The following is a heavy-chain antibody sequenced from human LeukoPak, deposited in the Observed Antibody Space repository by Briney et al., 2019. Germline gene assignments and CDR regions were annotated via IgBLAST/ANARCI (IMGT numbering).Heavy chain of an antibody. J-gene: IGHJ4*02. CDR3: ARAPYSSSSVDY. Sequence: SETLSLTCTVSGGSICSGGYFWTWIRQQPGKGLEWIGYIYYSGSTYYNPSLKSRVTISVDMSKNQFSLKLSSVTAADTAVYYCARAPYSSSSVDYWGQGTLVTVSS. CDR2: IYYSGST. CDR1: GGSICSGGYF. V-gene: IGHV4-31*03. D-gene: IGHD6-6*01.